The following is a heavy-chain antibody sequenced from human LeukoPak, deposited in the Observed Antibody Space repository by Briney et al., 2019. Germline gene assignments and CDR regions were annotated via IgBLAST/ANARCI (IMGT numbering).Heavy chain of an antibody. CDR3: ARGSRLWFDP. Sequence: SETLSLTCTVSGGSISSGGYYWSWIRQHPGKGLEWIGYIYYSGSTYYNPSLKCRVTISVDTSKNQFSLKLSSVTAADTAVYYCARGSRLWFDPWGQGTLVTVSS. CDR1: GGSISSGGYY. D-gene: IGHD6-6*01. V-gene: IGHV4-31*03. J-gene: IGHJ5*02. CDR2: IYYSGST.